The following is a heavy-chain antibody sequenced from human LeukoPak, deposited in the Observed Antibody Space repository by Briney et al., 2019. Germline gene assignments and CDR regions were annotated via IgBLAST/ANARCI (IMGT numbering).Heavy chain of an antibody. Sequence: PGGSLRLSCAASGFTFSSYSMNWVRQAPGKGLEGVSSISSSSSYIYYADSVKGRFNISRDNAKNSLYLQMNSLRAEDTAVYYCARDRITMVRGVILFDPWGQGTLVTVSS. CDR3: ARDRITMVRGVILFDP. CDR2: ISSSSSYI. CDR1: GFTFSSYS. V-gene: IGHV3-21*01. J-gene: IGHJ5*02. D-gene: IGHD3-10*01.